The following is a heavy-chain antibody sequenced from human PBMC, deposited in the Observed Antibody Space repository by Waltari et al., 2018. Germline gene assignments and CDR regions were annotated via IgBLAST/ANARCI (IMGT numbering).Heavy chain of an antibody. CDR1: GYTFTGYY. D-gene: IGHD6-13*01. Sequence: QVQLVQSGAEVKKPGASVKVSCKASGYTFTGYYMHWVRQAPGQGLEWMGRINPNSGGTNDAQKFQGRVTMTRDTSISTAYMELSRLRSDDTAVYYCARGPSQQQLVRTNNWFDPWGQGTLVTVSS. CDR3: ARGPSQQQLVRTNNWFDP. CDR2: INPNSGGT. J-gene: IGHJ5*02. V-gene: IGHV1-2*06.